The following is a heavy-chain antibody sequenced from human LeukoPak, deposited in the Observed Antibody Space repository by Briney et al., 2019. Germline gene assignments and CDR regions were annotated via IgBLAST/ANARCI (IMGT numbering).Heavy chain of an antibody. CDR3: AKARVQYCYYKDV. Sequence: PGGSLSLSSAASGFTFYEYAMHWVRQAPGRGLEWVSLICWDGGSPYSPASVKGRFTISRDNPKNSLYLQMNGLRAEDTGLYNCAKARVQYCYYKDVWGEGNT. D-gene: IGHD4/OR15-4a*01. CDR1: GFTFYEYA. J-gene: IGHJ6*03. V-gene: IGHV3-43D*03. CDR2: ICWDGGSP.